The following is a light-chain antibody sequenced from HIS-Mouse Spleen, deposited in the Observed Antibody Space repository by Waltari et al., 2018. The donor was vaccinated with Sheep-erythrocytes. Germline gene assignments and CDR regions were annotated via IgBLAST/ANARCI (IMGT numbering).Light chain of an antibody. CDR3: YSTYSSGTPWV. CDR2: EDS. Sequence: SYELTQPPSVSVSPGQTARITCSGDALPKQYAYWYKQKSGQAPVLVINEDSKRPSGIPERFSVSTSGTMATLTFSGAQVEDEADYYCYSTYSSGTPWVFGGGTKLTVL. V-gene: IGLV3-10*01. CDR1: ALPKQY. J-gene: IGLJ3*02.